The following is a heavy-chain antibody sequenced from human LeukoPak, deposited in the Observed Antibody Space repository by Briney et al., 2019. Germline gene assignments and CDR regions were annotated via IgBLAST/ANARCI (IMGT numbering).Heavy chain of an antibody. D-gene: IGHD3-16*01. CDR3: ARDPGGGYKDDALDI. CDR1: GGSISNNNW. Sequence: SETLSLTCAVSGGSISNNNWWGWVRQPPGKGLEWIGFIYYTGSTNHNPSLKSRVTISIDKSKNHFYLNLSSVTAADTAVYYCARDPGGGYKDDALDIWGQGTMVTVSS. J-gene: IGHJ3*02. V-gene: IGHV4-4*02. CDR2: IYYTGST.